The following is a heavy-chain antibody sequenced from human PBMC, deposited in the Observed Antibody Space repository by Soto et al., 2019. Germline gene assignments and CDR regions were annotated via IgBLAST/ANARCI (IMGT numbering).Heavy chain of an antibody. CDR1: GFTFSDYW. CDR3: ARVSDNSAYRWFDP. D-gene: IGHD3-22*01. Sequence: PGGSLRLSCAASGFTFSDYWMSWVRQAPGKGLEWVANIKQDGSDKYYVESVKGRFTISRDNAKNSLYLQMNGLRAEDTAVYYCARVSDNSAYRWFDPWGQGTLVTVSS. CDR2: IKQDGSDK. J-gene: IGHJ5*02. V-gene: IGHV3-7*04.